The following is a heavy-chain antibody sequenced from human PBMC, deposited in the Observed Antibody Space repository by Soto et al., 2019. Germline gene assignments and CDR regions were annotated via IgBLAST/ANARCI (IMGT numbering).Heavy chain of an antibody. V-gene: IGHV4-4*02. Sequence: QVQLQESGPGLVRPSGTLSLTCAVSGGSISSNPWWSWVRQPPGKGLEWIGEVYHSGTTNHSPSLKSRVTISIGKSKNQFSLRLNSVTAADTAVYYCARGGISYSSGRDNGFDPWGQGTLVTVSS. D-gene: IGHD6-19*01. J-gene: IGHJ5*02. CDR2: VYHSGTT. CDR3: ARGGISYSSGRDNGFDP. CDR1: GGSISSNPW.